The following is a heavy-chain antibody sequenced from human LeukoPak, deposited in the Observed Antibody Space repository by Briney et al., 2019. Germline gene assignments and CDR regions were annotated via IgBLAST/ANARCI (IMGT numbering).Heavy chain of an antibody. D-gene: IGHD3-16*02. J-gene: IGHJ4*02. V-gene: IGHV4-34*01. CDR3: AKFGYDYVWGSYRSD. CDR1: GGSFSGYY. CDR2: INHSGST. Sequence: SETLSLTCAVYGGSFSGYYWSWIRQPPGKGLEWIGEINHSGSTNYNPSLKSRVTISVDTSKNQFSLKLSSVTAADTAVYYCAKFGYDYVWGSYRSDWGQGTLVTVSS.